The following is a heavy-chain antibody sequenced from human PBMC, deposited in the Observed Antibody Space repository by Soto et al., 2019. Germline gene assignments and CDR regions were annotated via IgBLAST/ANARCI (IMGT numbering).Heavy chain of an antibody. CDR2: IYYSGST. CDR1: GGSVSSGSYY. J-gene: IGHJ6*03. Sequence: PSETLSLTCTVSGGSVSSGSYYWSWIRQPPGKGLEWIGYIYYSGSTNYNPSLKSRVTISVDTSKNQFSLKLSSVTAADTAVYYCARVGIAARPGDFWGKGPTVTVSS. V-gene: IGHV4-61*01. D-gene: IGHD6-6*01. CDR3: ARVGIAARPGDF.